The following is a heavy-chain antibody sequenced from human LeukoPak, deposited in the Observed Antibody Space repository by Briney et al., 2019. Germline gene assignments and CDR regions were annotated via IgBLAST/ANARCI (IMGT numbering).Heavy chain of an antibody. CDR1: GFTFSSYA. CDR3: AKDRPYISSWYGCSTP. CDR2: ISDSGGGA. J-gene: IGHJ5*02. Sequence: GGSLRLSCAASGFTFSSYAMSWVRQAPGKGLEWVSSISDSGGGAHYADSVKGRFTISRDSSRSTLYLQMNSLRAEDTAVYYCAKDRPYISSWYGCSTPWGQGTLVTVSS. V-gene: IGHV3-23*01. D-gene: IGHD6-13*01.